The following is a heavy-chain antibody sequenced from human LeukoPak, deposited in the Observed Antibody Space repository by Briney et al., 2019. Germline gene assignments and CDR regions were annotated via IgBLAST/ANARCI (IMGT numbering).Heavy chain of an antibody. D-gene: IGHD3-9*01. Sequence: GASVKVSCKASGYTFTGYYMHWVRQAPGQGIEWMGWINPNSGATHYAQKFQGRVSMTRDTSISTAYMELSRLTSDDTAVYYCARDRYDFLTGYFPRLLDIWGQGTMVTVSS. J-gene: IGHJ3*02. CDR3: ARDRYDFLTGYFPRLLDI. CDR2: INPNSGAT. CDR1: GYTFTGYY. V-gene: IGHV1-2*02.